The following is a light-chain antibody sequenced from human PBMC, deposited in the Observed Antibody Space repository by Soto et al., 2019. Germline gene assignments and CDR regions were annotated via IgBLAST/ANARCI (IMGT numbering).Light chain of an antibody. Sequence: QPVLTQPPSVTGAPGQRVTISCTWNNSNIGTGYGVHWYQQFQGTAPRLLSYGDTNRPSGVPDRFSVSKSGTSASLAITGLQAEDEADYYCQSYDSALSALYVFGTGTKVTVL. V-gene: IGLV1-40*01. CDR2: GDT. CDR3: QSYDSALSALYV. J-gene: IGLJ1*01. CDR1: NSNIGTGYG.